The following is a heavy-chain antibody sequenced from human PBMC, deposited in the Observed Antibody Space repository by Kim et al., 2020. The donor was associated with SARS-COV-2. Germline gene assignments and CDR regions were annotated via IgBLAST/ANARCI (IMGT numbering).Heavy chain of an antibody. Sequence: GESLKISCKGSGYSFTSYWIGWGRQMPGKGLEWRGIIYPGDSDTRYSPSFQGQVTISADKSISTAYLQWSSLKASDTAMYYCARGLNVDTAMGDHYYYYGMDVWGQGTTVTVSS. J-gene: IGHJ6*02. CDR3: ARGLNVDTAMGDHYYYYGMDV. V-gene: IGHV5-51*01. CDR1: GYSFTSYW. CDR2: IYPGDSDT. D-gene: IGHD5-18*01.